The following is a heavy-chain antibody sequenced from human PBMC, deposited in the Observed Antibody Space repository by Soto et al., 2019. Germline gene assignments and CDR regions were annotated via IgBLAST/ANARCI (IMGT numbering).Heavy chain of an antibody. CDR2: ISGSGGRI. V-gene: IGHV3-23*01. J-gene: IGHJ6*02. Sequence: GGSLRLSCAASGFTFSSYAMSWVRQAPGKGLEWVSGISGSGGRIYYADSVRGRFTISRDNFKNTLYLQMNSLRAEDTAVYYCAKLIAAFYGMDVWGQGTTVTVS. CDR1: GFTFSSYA. CDR3: AKLIAAFYGMDV. D-gene: IGHD6-6*01.